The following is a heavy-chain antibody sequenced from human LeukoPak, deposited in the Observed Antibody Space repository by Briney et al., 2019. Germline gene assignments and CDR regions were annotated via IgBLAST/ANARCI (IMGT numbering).Heavy chain of an antibody. V-gene: IGHV3-21*01. CDR1: GFTFSSYS. Sequence: PGGSLRLSCAASGFTFSSYSMNWVRQAPGKGLEWVSSISSSSSYIYYADSVKGRFTISRDNAKNSLYLQMNSLRAEDTAVYYCARDPHYDSSGRDYWGQGTLVTVSS. D-gene: IGHD3-22*01. J-gene: IGHJ4*02. CDR3: ARDPHYDSSGRDY. CDR2: ISSSSSYI.